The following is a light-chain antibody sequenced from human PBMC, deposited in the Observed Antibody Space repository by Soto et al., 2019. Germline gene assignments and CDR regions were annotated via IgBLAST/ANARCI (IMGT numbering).Light chain of an antibody. Sequence: DIQLTQSPSFLSASVGDRVTITCRASQGISTYLAWFQRKPGKAPKLLISAASFLQSGVPSRFSGSGSGAEFTLTISSLRPEDFATYYCQQLNSYSFGQGTKVEMK. V-gene: IGKV1-9*01. CDR2: AAS. CDR3: QQLNSYS. CDR1: QGISTY. J-gene: IGKJ1*01.